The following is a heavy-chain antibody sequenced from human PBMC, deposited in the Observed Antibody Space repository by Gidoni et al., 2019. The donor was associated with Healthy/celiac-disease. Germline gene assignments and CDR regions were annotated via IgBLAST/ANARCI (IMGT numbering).Heavy chain of an antibody. D-gene: IGHD2-21*02. V-gene: IGHV3-11*01. CDR1: GFTFSDYY. J-gene: IGHJ6*02. Sequence: QVQLVESGGGLVKPGGSLRLSCAASGFTFSDYYLSWLRQAPGKGLEWVSYISSSGSTIYYADSVKGRFTISRDNAKNSLYLQMNSLRAEDTAVYYCARGQDAVTAILGLVDYYYYYGMDVWGQGTTVTVSS. CDR2: ISSSGSTI. CDR3: ARGQDAVTAILGLVDYYYYYGMDV.